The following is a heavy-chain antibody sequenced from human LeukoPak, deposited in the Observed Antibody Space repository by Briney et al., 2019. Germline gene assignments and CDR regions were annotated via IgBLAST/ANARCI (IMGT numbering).Heavy chain of an antibody. CDR1: GYTFTSYG. J-gene: IGHJ4*02. CDR2: ISAYNGNT. CDR3: ARYYDFWSGYYREEYYFDY. Sequence: ASVKVSCNASGYTFTSYGISWVRQAPGQGLEWMGWISAYNGNTNYAQKLQGRVTMTTDTSTSTAYMELRSLRSDDTAVYYCARYYDFWSGYYREEYYFDYWGQGTLVTVSS. V-gene: IGHV1-18*01. D-gene: IGHD3-3*01.